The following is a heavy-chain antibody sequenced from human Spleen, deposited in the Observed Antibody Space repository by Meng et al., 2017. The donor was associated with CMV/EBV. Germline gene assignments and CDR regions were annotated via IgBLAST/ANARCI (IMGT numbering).Heavy chain of an antibody. CDR3: AKDTGRYCRSTSCQGYFDY. Sequence: GGSLRLSCTASGFTVNINYMTWVRQAPGKGLEWVSFIDNAGSTNYADSVKGRFTISRDNSKNTLYLQMNSLRAEDTAVYYCAKDTGRYCRSTSCQGYFDYWGQGTLVTVSS. CDR1: GFTVNINY. CDR2: IDNAGST. J-gene: IGHJ4*02. D-gene: IGHD2-2*01. V-gene: IGHV3-66*01.